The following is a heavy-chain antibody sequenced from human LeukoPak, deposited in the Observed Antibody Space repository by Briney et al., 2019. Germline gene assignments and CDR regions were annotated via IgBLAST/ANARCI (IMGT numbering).Heavy chain of an antibody. D-gene: IGHD3-10*01. V-gene: IGHV1-46*01. CDR2: INPSGGST. J-gene: IGHJ4*02. Sequence: GASVKVSCKASGYTFTSYYMHWVRQAPGQGLEWMGIINPSGGSTTYAQKFQGRVTMTRDMSTSTVYMGLSSLRSEDTAVYYCARSSLLWTFYYFDYWGQGTLVTVSS. CDR3: ARSSLLWTFYYFDY. CDR1: GYTFTSYY.